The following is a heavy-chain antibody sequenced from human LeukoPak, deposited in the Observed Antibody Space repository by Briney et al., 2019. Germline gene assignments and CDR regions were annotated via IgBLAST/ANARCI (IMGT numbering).Heavy chain of an antibody. CDR3: ARSDYGDYVFGVFFDC. V-gene: IGHV3-66*01. D-gene: IGHD4-17*01. CDR2: IYGGGST. J-gene: IGHJ4*02. Sequence: GGSLRLSCAASGFTVSSNYMSWVRQAPGKGLEWVSVIYGGGSTYYADSVKGRFTISRDNSKNTLFLQMNSLRAEDTAVYYCARSDYGDYVFGVFFDCWGQGTLVTVSS. CDR1: GFTVSSNY.